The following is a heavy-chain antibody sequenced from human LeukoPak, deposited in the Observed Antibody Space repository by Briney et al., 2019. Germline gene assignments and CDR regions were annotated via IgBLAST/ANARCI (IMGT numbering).Heavy chain of an antibody. V-gene: IGHV3-7*03. D-gene: IGHD3-22*01. CDR3: ARDKGDYDSSGSLFVF. J-gene: IGHJ4*02. CDR1: GFTFSSYA. CDR2: IKQDGSEK. Sequence: GGSLRLSCAASGFTFSSYAMTWVRQAPRKGLEWVANIKQDGSEKYYVDSVKGRFTISRDNAKNSLHLQMNSLRVEDTAVYYCARDKGDYDSSGSLFVFGGQGTLVTVSS.